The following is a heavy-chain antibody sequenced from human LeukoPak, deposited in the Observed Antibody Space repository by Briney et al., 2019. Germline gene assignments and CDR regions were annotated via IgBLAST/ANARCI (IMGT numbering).Heavy chain of an antibody. Sequence: PSETLSLTCTVSGGSISSSSYYWGWIRQPPGKGLEWIGSIHYSGSTYNNPSLKSRVTTSLDTSKNHYSLKLRSVTAADTAVYYCARQSSIGYSDYWGQGTLVTVSS. V-gene: IGHV4-39*01. J-gene: IGHJ4*02. CDR1: GGSISSSSYY. CDR2: IHYSGST. D-gene: IGHD3-22*01. CDR3: ARQSSIGYSDY.